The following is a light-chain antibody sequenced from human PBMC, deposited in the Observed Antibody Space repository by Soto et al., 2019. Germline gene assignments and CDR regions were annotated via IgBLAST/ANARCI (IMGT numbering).Light chain of an antibody. Sequence: QSALTRPASVSGSPGQSITISCTGTSSDVGGYNYVSWYQQHPGKAPKLMIYDVSNRPSGVSNRFSGSKSGNTASLTISGLQAEDEADYYCRSYTSSSTLLYVFGTGTQLTVL. CDR1: SSDVGGYNY. CDR2: DVS. V-gene: IGLV2-14*01. J-gene: IGLJ1*01. CDR3: RSYTSSSTLLYV.